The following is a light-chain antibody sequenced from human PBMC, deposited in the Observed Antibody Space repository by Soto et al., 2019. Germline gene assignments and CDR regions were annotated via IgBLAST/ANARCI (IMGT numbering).Light chain of an antibody. CDR3: QQYNTWPWT. CDR1: QSLSSN. Sequence: DTVMTQSPATLSVSPGERATVSCTASQSLSSNLAWYQQKPGQAPRLLIIGASGRVTGIPARFSGSGSGTEFTLSISSLQSDDLAVYYCQQYNTWPWTFGQGTKVEIK. V-gene: IGKV3-15*01. CDR2: GAS. J-gene: IGKJ1*01.